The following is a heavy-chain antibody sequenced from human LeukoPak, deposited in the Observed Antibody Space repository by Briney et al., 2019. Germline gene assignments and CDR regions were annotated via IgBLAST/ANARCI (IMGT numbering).Heavy chain of an antibody. V-gene: IGHV3-11*01. CDR3: ARDQGGYYDSSGYYYPNSYYYYGMDV. CDR2: ISSSGSTI. CDR1: GFTFSDYY. D-gene: IGHD3-22*01. Sequence: GGSLRLSCAASGFTFSDYYMSWIRQAPGKGLEWVSYISSSGSTIYYADSVKGRFTISRDNAKNSLYLQMNSLRAEDTAVYYCARDQGGYYDSSGYYYPNSYYYYGMDVWGQGTTVTVSS. J-gene: IGHJ6*02.